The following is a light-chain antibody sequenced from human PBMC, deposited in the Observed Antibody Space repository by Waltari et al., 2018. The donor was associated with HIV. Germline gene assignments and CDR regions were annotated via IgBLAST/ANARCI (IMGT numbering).Light chain of an antibody. V-gene: IGLV2-14*01. CDR2: GVS. CDR3: TSYSTNKNVL. Sequence: QSALTQPASVSGSPGQSVTIYCAGTSSDVGGYDYVSWYQQRPGKAPKLIIFGVSNRHSGVSSRFSGSKSGSTASLTVSGLQAEDEADYYCTSYSTNKNVLFGGGTKVTVL. CDR1: SSDVGGYDY. J-gene: IGLJ2*01.